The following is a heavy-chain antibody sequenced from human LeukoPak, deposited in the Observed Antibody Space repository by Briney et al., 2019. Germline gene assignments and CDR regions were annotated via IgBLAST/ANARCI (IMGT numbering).Heavy chain of an antibody. CDR3: ARVPRQQWLYDY. CDR2: MNPNSGNT. Sequence: ASVKVSCKASGYTFTSYDINWVRQATGQGLEWMGWMNPNSGNTGYAQKFQGRVTMTRNTSISTAYMELSSLRSEDTAVYYCARVPRQQWLYDYWGQGTLVTVSS. V-gene: IGHV1-8*01. J-gene: IGHJ4*02. CDR1: GYTFTSYD. D-gene: IGHD6-19*01.